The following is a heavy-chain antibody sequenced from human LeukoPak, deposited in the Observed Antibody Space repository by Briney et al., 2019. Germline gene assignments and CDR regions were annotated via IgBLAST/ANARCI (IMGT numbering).Heavy chain of an antibody. Sequence: PSETLSLTCTVSGGSISSYYWSWIRQPPGKGLEWIGYIYYSGSTNYNPSLKSRVTISVDTSKNQFSLKLSSVTAADTAVYYCARGSAAANPHFDYWGQGTLVTVSS. CDR3: ARGSAAANPHFDY. J-gene: IGHJ4*02. D-gene: IGHD2-2*01. CDR1: GGSISSYY. CDR2: IYYSGST. V-gene: IGHV4-59*01.